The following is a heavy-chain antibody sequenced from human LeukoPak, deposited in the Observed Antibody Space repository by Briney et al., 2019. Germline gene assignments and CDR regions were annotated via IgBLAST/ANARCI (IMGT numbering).Heavy chain of an antibody. Sequence: SETLSLTCTVSGGSITCSSYYWGWIRQPPGKGLDWIASIYYSGTTYYNPSLKSRVTISVDTSKNQFSLTLSSVTAADTAVYYCARQGYRYGNDDYWGQGTLVTVSS. CDR3: ARQGYRYGNDDY. CDR1: GGSITCSSYY. CDR2: IYYSGTT. V-gene: IGHV4-39*01. D-gene: IGHD5-18*01. J-gene: IGHJ4*02.